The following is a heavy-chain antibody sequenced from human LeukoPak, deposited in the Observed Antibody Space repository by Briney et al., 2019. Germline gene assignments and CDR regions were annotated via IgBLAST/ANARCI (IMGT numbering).Heavy chain of an antibody. CDR1: GFTFSSYA. J-gene: IGHJ4*02. CDR3: AKDPLAATGITYFDY. V-gene: IGHV3-23*01. CDR2: ISGSGGST. D-gene: IGHD6-13*01. Sequence: PGGSLRLSCAASGFTFSSYALSWVRQAPGKGLKWVSGISGSGGSTYYADSVKGRFTISRDNSKSTLYLQMNSLRAEDTAVYYCAKDPLAATGITYFDYWGQGTLVTVSS.